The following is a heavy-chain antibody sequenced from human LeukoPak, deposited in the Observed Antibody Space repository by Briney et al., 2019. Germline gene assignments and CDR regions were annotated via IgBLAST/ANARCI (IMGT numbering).Heavy chain of an antibody. J-gene: IGHJ6*03. CDR2: IKPSGRT. D-gene: IGHD3-10*01. Sequence: SETLSLTCAVYGGSFNDYYWIWIRQPPGKGLEWIGEIKPSGRTNYNPSLESRVTISVDTSKSHFSLKLSSVTAADTAVYYCARRDYLDHFYYIDVWDKGNTVTVSS. CDR1: GGSFNDYY. CDR3: ARRDYLDHFYYIDV. V-gene: IGHV4-34*01.